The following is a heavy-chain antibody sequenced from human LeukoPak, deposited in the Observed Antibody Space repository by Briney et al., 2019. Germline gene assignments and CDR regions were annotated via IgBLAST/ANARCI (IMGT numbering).Heavy chain of an antibody. J-gene: IGHJ4*02. CDR3: AREGGYFDFDY. D-gene: IGHD2/OR15-2a*01. CDR1: GFTFSSYW. V-gene: IGHV3-74*01. CDR2: INGDGSIT. Sequence: GGSLRLSCAASGFTFSSYWMHWVRQAPGKGLVWVSRINGDGSITTYADSVKGRFTISRDNAKNTLYLQMNSLRAEDAAVYYCAREGGYFDFDYWGQGTLITVSS.